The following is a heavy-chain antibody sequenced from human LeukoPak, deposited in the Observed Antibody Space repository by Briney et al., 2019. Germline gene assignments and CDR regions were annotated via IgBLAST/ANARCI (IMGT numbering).Heavy chain of an antibody. CDR1: GYTFTSYG. V-gene: IGHV1-8*02. J-gene: IGHJ4*02. Sequence: ASVKVSCKASGYTFTSYGTSWVRQATGQGLEWMGWMNPNSGNTGYAQRFQGRVTMTRDSSISTAYMELSSLRSEDTAVYYCARVWGAIDYWGQGTLVTVSS. CDR2: MNPNSGNT. CDR3: ARVWGAIDY. D-gene: IGHD1-26*01.